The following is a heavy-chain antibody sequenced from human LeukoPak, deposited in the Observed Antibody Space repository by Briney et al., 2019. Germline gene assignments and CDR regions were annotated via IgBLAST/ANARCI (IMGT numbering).Heavy chain of an antibody. CDR3: ARVPTVAGNNPLNY. CDR2: ITISGATI. J-gene: IGHJ4*02. Sequence: GGSLRLSCAASGFTFSNYEMNWVRQAPGKGLEWISYITISGATIYYADSVKGRFTISRDNAKSSLYLQMNSLRAEDTALYYCARVPTVAGNNPLNYWGQGTLVTVSS. V-gene: IGHV3-48*03. D-gene: IGHD6-19*01. CDR1: GFTFSNYE.